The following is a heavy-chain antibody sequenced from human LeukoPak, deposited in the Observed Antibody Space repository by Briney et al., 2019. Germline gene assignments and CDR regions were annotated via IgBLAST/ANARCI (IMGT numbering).Heavy chain of an antibody. CDR2: ISASGGST. CDR3: AKGLKQWLGYFDY. CDR1: GFTFSIYA. Sequence: GGSLRLSCAASGFTFSIYAMSWVRQAPGRGLEWVSAISASGGSTYYADSVKGRFTISRDNSKNTLYLQMNSLRAEDTAVYYCAKGLKQWLGYFDYWGQGTLVTVSS. J-gene: IGHJ4*02. V-gene: IGHV3-23*01. D-gene: IGHD6-19*01.